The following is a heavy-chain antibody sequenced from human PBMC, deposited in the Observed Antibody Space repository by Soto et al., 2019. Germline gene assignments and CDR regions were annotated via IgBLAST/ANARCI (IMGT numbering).Heavy chain of an antibody. CDR3: ASCQQPHLYYYYGMDV. CDR2: IWYDGSNK. CDR1: GFTFSSYG. D-gene: IGHD6-13*01. V-gene: IGHV3-33*01. Sequence: GGSLRLSCAASGFTFSSYGMHLVRQAPGKGLEWVAVIWYDGSNKYYADSVKGRFTISRDNSKNTLYLQMNSLRAEDTAVYYCASCQQPHLYYYYGMDVWGQGTKVTVS. J-gene: IGHJ6*02.